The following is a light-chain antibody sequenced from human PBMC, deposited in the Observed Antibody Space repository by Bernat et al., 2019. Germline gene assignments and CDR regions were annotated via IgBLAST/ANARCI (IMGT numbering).Light chain of an antibody. CDR3: QQYRSSPIT. CDR1: QSVTNY. J-gene: IGKJ5*01. CDR2: DAT. V-gene: IGKV3-20*01. Sequence: EIVLTQSPATLSLSPGERATLSCRASQSVTNYLAWYQQKPGQAPRLLIYDATSRATGISDTLSGSGSGTDFTLTISRLEPEDVAVYCCQQYRSSPITFGQGTRLEIK.